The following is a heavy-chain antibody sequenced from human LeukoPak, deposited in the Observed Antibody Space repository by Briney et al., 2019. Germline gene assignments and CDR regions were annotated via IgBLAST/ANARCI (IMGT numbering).Heavy chain of an antibody. V-gene: IGHV1-2*02. Sequence: ASVKVSCKASGYTFTGYYLHWVRQAPGQGLEWMGWINPYTGGTSYAQKFQGRVTMTRDTSISTAYMELSRLRSDDTAVYLCARGRSYDCTGYYDTWGQGTLVPVSS. J-gene: IGHJ5*02. CDR1: GYTFTGYY. CDR3: ARGRSYDCTGYYDT. D-gene: IGHD3-22*01. CDR2: INPYTGGT.